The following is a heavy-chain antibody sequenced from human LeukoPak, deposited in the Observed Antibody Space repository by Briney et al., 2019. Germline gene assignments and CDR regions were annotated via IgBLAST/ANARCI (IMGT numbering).Heavy chain of an antibody. CDR3: ARDPGCGTHSSGWYDCVYFDP. V-gene: IGHV1-18*01. CDR1: GYTFTSYG. Sequence: AAVKVSCKASGYTFTSYGISWVRQAPGQGLEWMGWISAYNGNTNYAQKLQGRVTMTTDTSTSTAYMELRSLRSEDTAVYFCARDPGCGTHSSGWYDCVYFDPWGQGTLVSVSS. D-gene: IGHD6-19*01. CDR2: ISAYNGNT. J-gene: IGHJ4*02.